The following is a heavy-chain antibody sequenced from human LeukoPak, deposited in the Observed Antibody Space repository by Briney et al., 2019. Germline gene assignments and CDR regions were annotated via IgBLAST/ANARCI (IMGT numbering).Heavy chain of an antibody. CDR2: IYYSGTT. D-gene: IGHD2-2*01. CDR1: GGSISSYY. Sequence: PSETLSLTCTVSGGSISSYYWNWIRQPPGKGLEGIGYIYYSGTTNYNPSLKGRVTISVDTSKNQFSLKLSSVTAADTAVYYCARVTCTSTSCYRKDAFDIWGQGTMVTVSS. J-gene: IGHJ3*02. V-gene: IGHV4-59*01. CDR3: ARVTCTSTSCYRKDAFDI.